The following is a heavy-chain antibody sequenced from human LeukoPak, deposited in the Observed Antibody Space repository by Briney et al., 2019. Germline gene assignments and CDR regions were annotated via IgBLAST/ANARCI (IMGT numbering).Heavy chain of an antibody. V-gene: IGHV1-2*02. Sequence: ASVKVSCKASGYTFTDYYIHWVRQAPGQGLEWMGWINPNSGGTDYAQRFQGRVTMTRATSINTAYMELSRLTSDDTAVYYCARDPQQQLAHFTLGWFDPWGQGTLVTVSS. D-gene: IGHD6-13*01. CDR2: INPNSGGT. CDR1: GYTFTDYY. CDR3: ARDPQQQLAHFTLGWFDP. J-gene: IGHJ5*02.